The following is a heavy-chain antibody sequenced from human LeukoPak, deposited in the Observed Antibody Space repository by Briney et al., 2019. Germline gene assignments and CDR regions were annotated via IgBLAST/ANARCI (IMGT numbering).Heavy chain of an antibody. CDR1: GFTFSRHG. CDR2: ISGSGGST. V-gene: IGHV3-23*01. Sequence: PGGSLRLSCAASGFTFSRHGMNWVRQAPGKGLEWVSAISGSGGSTYYADSVKGRFTISRDNAKNTVYLQMNSLRAEDAAVYYCVRDWGYDSSGYWQKYFDTWGQGTLVTVSS. CDR3: VRDWGYDSSGYWQKYFDT. D-gene: IGHD3-22*01. J-gene: IGHJ4*02.